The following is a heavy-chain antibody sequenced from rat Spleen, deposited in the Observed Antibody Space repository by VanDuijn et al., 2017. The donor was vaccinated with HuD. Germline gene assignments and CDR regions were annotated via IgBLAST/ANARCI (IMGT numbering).Heavy chain of an antibody. CDR1: GFTFSIYW. J-gene: IGHJ2*01. Sequence: EVQLVESGGGLVQPGRSLKLSCVASGFTFSIYWMTWIRQAPGKGLEWVASITNTGDSTYYPDSVKGRFTISRDNAKNTLYLQLSSLRSEDTALYYCARRDPFDYWGQGVMVTVSS. CDR2: ITNTGDST. CDR3: ARRDPFDY. V-gene: IGHV5-31*01.